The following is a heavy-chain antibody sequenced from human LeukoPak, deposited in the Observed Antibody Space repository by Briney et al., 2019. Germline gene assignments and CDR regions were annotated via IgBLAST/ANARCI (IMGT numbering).Heavy chain of an antibody. Sequence: SETLSLTCTVSGGSISSYYWSWIRQPPGKGLEWIGYIYYSGSTNYNPSLKSRVTISVDTSKNQFSLKLISVTAADTAVYYCARSYDSSGAGWFDYWGQGTLVTVSS. V-gene: IGHV4-59*01. CDR1: GGSISSYY. CDR3: ARSYDSSGAGWFDY. D-gene: IGHD3-22*01. J-gene: IGHJ4*02. CDR2: IYYSGST.